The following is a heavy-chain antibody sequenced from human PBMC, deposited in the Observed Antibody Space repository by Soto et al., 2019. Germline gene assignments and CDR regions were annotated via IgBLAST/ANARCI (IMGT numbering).Heavy chain of an antibody. CDR2: IYYSGST. V-gene: IGHV4-59*01. Sequence: SETQSLTCTVSGGSISSYYWSWIRQPPGKGLEWIGYIYYSGSTNYNPSLKSRVTISVDTSKNQFSLKLSSVTAADTAVYYCARGSYYYGMDVWGQGTTVTVS. J-gene: IGHJ6*02. CDR1: GGSISSYY. CDR3: ARGSYYYGMDV.